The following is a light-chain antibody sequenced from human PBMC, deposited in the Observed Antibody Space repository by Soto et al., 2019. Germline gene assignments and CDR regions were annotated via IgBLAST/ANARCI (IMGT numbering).Light chain of an antibody. CDR1: NSNIGKNY. J-gene: IGLJ2*01. CDR3: AAWDSSLRAVL. V-gene: IGLV1-51*01. Sequence: QTVVTQPPSVSAAPGQKVTISCSGGNSNIGKNYVSWYQQVPGTAPKLLVYDNSERPSGIPDRFSGSKSGTSGALGITGLQTGDEADYYCAAWDSSLRAVLFGGGTKLTVL. CDR2: DNS.